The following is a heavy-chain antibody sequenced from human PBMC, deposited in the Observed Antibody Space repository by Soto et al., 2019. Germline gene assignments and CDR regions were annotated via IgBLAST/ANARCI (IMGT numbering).Heavy chain of an antibody. D-gene: IGHD3-10*01. V-gene: IGHV3-48*02. CDR1: GFTFSSYS. J-gene: IGHJ4*02. Sequence: EVQLVESGGTLVQPGGSLRLSCAASGFTFSSYSMNWVRQAPGKGLEWVSYIRDSDNTVNYADSVKGRFAISIDTAKDSLYLQMNSRRDEDTGVYYCVRDHLWAFDYWGPGTLVTVSS. CDR2: IRDSDNTV. CDR3: VRDHLWAFDY.